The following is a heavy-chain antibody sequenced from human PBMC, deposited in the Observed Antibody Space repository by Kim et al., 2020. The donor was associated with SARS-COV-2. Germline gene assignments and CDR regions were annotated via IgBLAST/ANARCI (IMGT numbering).Heavy chain of an antibody. D-gene: IGHD3-10*01. J-gene: IGHJ5*02. CDR2: INGGNGNT. Sequence: ASVKVSCKASGYTFETFSLYWLRQAPGQRFEWMGWINGGNGNTRYSQNFQGRVTFTRDTSATTAYMELTSLTFKDTAVYYCASEGSGSYNWLDPWGQGTLVTVSS. CDR3: ASEGSGSYNWLDP. V-gene: IGHV1-3*01. CDR1: GYTFETFS.